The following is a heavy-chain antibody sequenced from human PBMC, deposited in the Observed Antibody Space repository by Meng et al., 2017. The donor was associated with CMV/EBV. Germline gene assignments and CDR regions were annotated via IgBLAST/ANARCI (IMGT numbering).Heavy chain of an antibody. D-gene: IGHD1-7*01. Sequence: EHLEKSGGYVKCPTDAIKFSSKAAASTCTGYNMHWVRQAPGQTLGWLVWINPNSGCTTYAQKFQGRVTKTRDTSISTAYMELSSLRSDDTAVYYCATYIGNYINWYFDLWGRGTLVTVSS. CDR1: ASTCTGYN. CDR2: INPNSGCT. CDR3: ATYIGNYINWYFDL. J-gene: IGHJ2*01. V-gene: IGHV1-2*02.